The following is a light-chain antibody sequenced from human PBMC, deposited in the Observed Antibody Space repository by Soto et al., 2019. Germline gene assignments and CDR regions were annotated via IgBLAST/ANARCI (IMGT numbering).Light chain of an antibody. CDR1: QSLLHSNGYNY. V-gene: IGKV2-28*01. Sequence: DIVMTQSPLSLPVTPGEPASISCRSSQSLLHSNGYNYLDWYLQKPGQSPQLLIYLGSNRASGVPDRFSGSGSGTDFTLKISRGEAEDVVVYYCMHALQSPGTFGGGTKVEIK. J-gene: IGKJ4*01. CDR3: MHALQSPGT. CDR2: LGS.